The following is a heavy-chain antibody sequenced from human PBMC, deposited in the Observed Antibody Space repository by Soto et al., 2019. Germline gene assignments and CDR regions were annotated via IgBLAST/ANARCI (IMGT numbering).Heavy chain of an antibody. CDR1: GFTLSGSA. D-gene: IGHD5-18*01. CDR3: ASDTARVYYGMDV. Sequence: GGSLRLSCAASGFTLSGSAMHWVRQASGKGLEWVGRIRSKANSYATAYAVSVKGRFTISRDDSKNTAYLQMNSLKTEDTAVYYCASDTARVYYGMDVWGQGTTVTVSS. J-gene: IGHJ6*02. V-gene: IGHV3-73*01. CDR2: IRSKANSYAT.